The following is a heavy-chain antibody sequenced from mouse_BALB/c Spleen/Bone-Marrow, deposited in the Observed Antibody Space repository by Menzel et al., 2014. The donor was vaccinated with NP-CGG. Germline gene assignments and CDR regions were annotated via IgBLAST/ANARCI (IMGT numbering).Heavy chain of an antibody. V-gene: IGHV14-3*02. D-gene: IGHD1-1*02. Sequence: VQLKESGAELVKPGASVKLSCTASGFNIKDTYMYWVKQRPEQGLEWIGRIDPANGNTKYDPKFQGKATITADTSSNTAYLQLSSLTSEDTAVYYCARVKLWSYAMDYWGQGTSVTVSS. J-gene: IGHJ4*01. CDR2: IDPANGNT. CDR3: ARVKLWSYAMDY. CDR1: GFNIKDTY.